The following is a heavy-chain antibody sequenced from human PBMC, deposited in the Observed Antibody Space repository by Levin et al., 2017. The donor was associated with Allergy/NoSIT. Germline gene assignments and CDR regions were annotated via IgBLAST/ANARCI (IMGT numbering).Heavy chain of an antibody. CDR1: GYTFTGYY. V-gene: IGHV1-2*02. D-gene: IGHD3-3*01. Sequence: ASVKVSCKASGYTFTGYYMHWVRQAPGQGLEWMGWINPNSGGTNYAQKFQGRVTMTRDTSISTAYMELSRLRSDDTAVYYCARDLEVSFAYRLWVNIEYDYGMDVWGQGTTVTVSS. J-gene: IGHJ6*02. CDR3: ARDLEVSFAYRLWVNIEYDYGMDV. CDR2: INPNSGGT.